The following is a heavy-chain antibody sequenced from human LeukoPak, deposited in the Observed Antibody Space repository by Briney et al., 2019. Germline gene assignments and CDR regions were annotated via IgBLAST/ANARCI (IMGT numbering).Heavy chain of an antibody. CDR3: ARREGELRYFDWLTPRD. CDR2: IYHSGST. D-gene: IGHD3-9*01. Sequence: PSGTLSLTCGVSGGSISSSNWWSWVRQPPGKGLEWIGEIYHSGSTNYNPSLKRRVIISVDKSKNQFSLKLYSVTAADTAVYYCARREGELRYFDWLTPRDWGQGTLVTVSS. CDR1: GGSISSSNW. J-gene: IGHJ4*02. V-gene: IGHV4-4*02.